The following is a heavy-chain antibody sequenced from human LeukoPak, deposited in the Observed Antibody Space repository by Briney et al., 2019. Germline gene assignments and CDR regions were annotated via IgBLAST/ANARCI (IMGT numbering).Heavy chain of an antibody. CDR1: GFTVSVNY. J-gene: IGHJ6*02. CDR3: VRYFSGDFAIRVV. Sequence: GGSLRLSCAASGFTVSVNYMGWVRQAPGKGLEWVSVLYTGNRTYYGDSVKGRFTISRDNSKNTLFLEMNIMRAEDTAVYYCVRYFSGDFAIRVVWGQGTTVTVSS. V-gene: IGHV3-66*01. CDR2: LYTGNRT. D-gene: IGHD2-21*01.